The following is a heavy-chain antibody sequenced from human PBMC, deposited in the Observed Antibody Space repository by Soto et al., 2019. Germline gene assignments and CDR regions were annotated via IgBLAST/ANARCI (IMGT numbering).Heavy chain of an antibody. Sequence: TLSLTCAVSGGAIISGGYSFSCIRQPPGDGLELIGYIYHSGSTYYNPSLKSRVTISVDRSKNQFSLKLSSVTAADTAVYYCARVGMGGYYFDYWGQGTLVTVSS. CDR1: GGAIISGGYS. D-gene: IGHD3-16*01. CDR2: IYHSGST. J-gene: IGHJ4*02. V-gene: IGHV4-30-2*01. CDR3: ARVGMGGYYFDY.